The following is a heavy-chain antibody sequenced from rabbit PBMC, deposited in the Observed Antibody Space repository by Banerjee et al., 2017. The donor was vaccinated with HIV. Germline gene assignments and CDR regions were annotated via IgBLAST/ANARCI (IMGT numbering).Heavy chain of an antibody. V-gene: IGHV1S45*01. J-gene: IGHJ3*01. CDR2: IYPDYGIT. CDR3: AREYGGDVGNAYATRLDL. CDR1: GFSFNNKYV. Sequence: QEQLEESGGGLVQPEGSLTLTCTASGFSFNNKYVMCWVRQAPGKGLVWIAYIYPDYGITDYASWVNGRFTISLDNAQNTVFLQMTSLTAADTATYFCAREYGGDVGNAYATRLDLWGPGTLVTVS. D-gene: IGHD6-1*01.